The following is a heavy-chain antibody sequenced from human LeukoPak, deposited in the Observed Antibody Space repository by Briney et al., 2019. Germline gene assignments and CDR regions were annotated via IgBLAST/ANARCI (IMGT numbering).Heavy chain of an antibody. CDR2: IYGSGST. J-gene: IGHJ5*02. CDR3: ARDSGTTGEVKFDP. V-gene: IGHV4-4*07. D-gene: IGHD3-10*01. CDR1: GGSISRYY. Sequence: PSETLSLTCTVSGGSISRYYWSWIRQPAGKGLQWIGRIYGSGSTTYNPSLKSRITMSVDTSTNQFSLKLSSMTAADTAIYYCARDSGTTGEVKFDPWGQGTLVTVSS.